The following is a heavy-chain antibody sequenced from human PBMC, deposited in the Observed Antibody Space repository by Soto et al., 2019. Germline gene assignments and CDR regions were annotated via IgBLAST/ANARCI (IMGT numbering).Heavy chain of an antibody. D-gene: IGHD7-27*01. V-gene: IGHV1-46*03. CDR3: ARSTNRAQFRY. Sequence: ASVKFSCKASGYTFTRYYMHWVRQAPGQGLEWMGIINPSGGSTSYAQKFQGRVTMTRDTSTSTVYMELSSLRSEDTAVYYCARSTNRAQFRYWGQGTLVTVSS. CDR1: GYTFTRYY. J-gene: IGHJ4*02. CDR2: INPSGGST.